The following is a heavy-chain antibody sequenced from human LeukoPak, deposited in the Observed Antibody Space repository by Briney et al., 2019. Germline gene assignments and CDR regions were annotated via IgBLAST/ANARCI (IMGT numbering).Heavy chain of an antibody. Sequence: GGSLRLSCAASGFTFSDYYMSWIRQAPGKGLEWVGRIKSKTDGGTTDYAAPVKGRFTISRDDSKNTLYLQMNSLKTEDTAVYYCTTVEQWLASDYWGQGTLVTVSS. CDR1: GFTFSDYY. CDR2: IKSKTDGGTT. V-gene: IGHV3-15*01. CDR3: TTVEQWLASDY. J-gene: IGHJ4*02. D-gene: IGHD6-19*01.